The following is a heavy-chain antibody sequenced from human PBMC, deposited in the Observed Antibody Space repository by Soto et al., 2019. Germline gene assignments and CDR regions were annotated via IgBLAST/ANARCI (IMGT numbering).Heavy chain of an antibody. Sequence: PVGSLKISCNGSGYSFTSYWIGWVRQMPGKGLEWMGIIYPGDSDTRYSPSFQGQVTISADKSISTAYLQWSSLKASDTAMYYCARLPYGSGSYYGGGTGYWGQGTLVTVSS. J-gene: IGHJ4*02. V-gene: IGHV5-51*01. CDR1: GYSFTSYW. CDR2: IYPGDSDT. CDR3: ARLPYGSGSYYGGGTGY. D-gene: IGHD3-10*01.